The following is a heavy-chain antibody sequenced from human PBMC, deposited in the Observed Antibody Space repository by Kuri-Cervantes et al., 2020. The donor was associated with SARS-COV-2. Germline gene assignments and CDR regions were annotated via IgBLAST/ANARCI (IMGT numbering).Heavy chain of an antibody. J-gene: IGHJ4*02. Sequence: AAVKVSCKASGYTFTSYGISWVRQAPEQGLEWMGWIRAYNGNTNYAQKLQGRVTMTRDTSTSSVYMELTRLRSDDTAVYFCGLLRCFDWLSPFDFWGQGTLVTVSS. CDR2: IRAYNGNT. CDR3: GLLRCFDWLSPFDF. CDR1: GYTFTSYG. V-gene: IGHV1-18*01. D-gene: IGHD3-9*01.